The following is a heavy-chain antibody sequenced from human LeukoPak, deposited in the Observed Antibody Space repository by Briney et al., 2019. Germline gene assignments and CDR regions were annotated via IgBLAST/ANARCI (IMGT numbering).Heavy chain of an antibody. D-gene: IGHD6-6*01. J-gene: IGHJ4*02. V-gene: IGHV3-21*01. CDR1: GFTFSSYS. CDR2: ISSSSSYI. Sequence: GGSLRLSCAASGFTFSSYSMNWVRQAPGKGLEWVSSISSSSSYIYYADSVKGRFTISRDNAKNSLYLQMNSLRAEDTAVYYCARGGFTARSSFDYWGQGTLVTVSS. CDR3: ARGGFTARSSFDY.